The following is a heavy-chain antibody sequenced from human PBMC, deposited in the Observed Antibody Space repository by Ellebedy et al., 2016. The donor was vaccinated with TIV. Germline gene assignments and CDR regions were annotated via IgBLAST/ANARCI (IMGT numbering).Heavy chain of an antibody. V-gene: IGHV4-39*02. D-gene: IGHD2-21*01. CDR3: ARLVSGFYYAMDV. CDR2: SKYSGST. Sequence: MPSETLSLTCTVSGDSIDYSPYSLGWIRQSPGQGLEWIGASKYSGSTQENPSLKSRVTISVDPSKSHFSLRLSSVTAADTAVYFCARLVSGFYYAMDVWGQGTAVTVSS. J-gene: IGHJ6*02. CDR1: GDSIDYSPYS.